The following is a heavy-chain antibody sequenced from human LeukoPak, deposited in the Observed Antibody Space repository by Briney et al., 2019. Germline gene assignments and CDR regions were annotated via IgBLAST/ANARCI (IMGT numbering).Heavy chain of an antibody. J-gene: IGHJ3*02. CDR3: ASQTMVRGSSAFDI. V-gene: IGHV5-51*01. CDR1: GYYFSDNW. D-gene: IGHD3-10*01. CDR2: IWPGGSQT. Sequence: GESLKISCKASGYYFSDNWIGWVRQMPGKGLEWMGVIWPGGSQTKYSSSFQGQVTISADKSISTAYLQWSSLKASDTAMYYCASQTMVRGSSAFDIWGQGTMVTVSS.